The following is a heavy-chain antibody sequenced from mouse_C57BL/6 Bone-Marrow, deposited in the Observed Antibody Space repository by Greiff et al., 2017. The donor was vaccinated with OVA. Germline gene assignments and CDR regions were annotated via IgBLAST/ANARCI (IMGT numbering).Heavy chain of an antibody. Sequence: QVQLQQSGPELVKPGASVKISCKASGYSFTSYYIHWVKQRPGQGLEWIGWIYPGSGNTKYNEKFKGKATLTADTSSSTAYMQLRSLTSEDSAVYYCARDDYNGSSFAYWGQGTLVTVSA. V-gene: IGHV1-66*01. CDR3: ARDDYNGSSFAY. D-gene: IGHD1-1*01. J-gene: IGHJ3*01. CDR1: GYSFTSYY. CDR2: IYPGSGNT.